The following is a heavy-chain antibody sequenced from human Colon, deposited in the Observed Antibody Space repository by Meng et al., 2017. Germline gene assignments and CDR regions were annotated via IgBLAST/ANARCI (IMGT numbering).Heavy chain of an antibody. Sequence: QVQLQQPGPGLVNPSQTLSLTRASSGDSVSSNDATWNWIRQSPSRGLEWLGRTFYRAKWISEYAVSLESRITINPDTSKNQFTLQLNSVTPEDTAVYYCARLVGNSWLTDWGQGTLVTVSS. CDR3: ARLVGNSWLTD. CDR1: GDSVSSNDAT. D-gene: IGHD6-13*01. CDR2: TFYRAKWIS. V-gene: IGHV6-1*01. J-gene: IGHJ4*02.